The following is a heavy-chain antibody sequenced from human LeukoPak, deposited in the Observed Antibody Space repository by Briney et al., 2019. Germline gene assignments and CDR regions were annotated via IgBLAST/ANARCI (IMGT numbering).Heavy chain of an antibody. CDR2: IYSGGST. J-gene: IGHJ5*02. CDR1: GFTFKNAW. CDR3: ARGSPSLGSSWYSNWFDP. D-gene: IGHD6-13*01. V-gene: IGHV3-53*01. Sequence: PGGSLRLSCAVSGFTFKNAWMNWVRQAPGKGLEWVSVIYSGGSTYYADSVKGRFTISRDNSKNTLYLQMNSLRAEDTAVYYCARGSPSLGSSWYSNWFDPWGQGTLVTVSS.